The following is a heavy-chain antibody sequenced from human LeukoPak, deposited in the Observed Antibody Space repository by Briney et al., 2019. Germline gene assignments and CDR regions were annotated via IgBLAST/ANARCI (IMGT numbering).Heavy chain of an antibody. CDR2: INPNSGGT. V-gene: IGHV1-2*02. J-gene: IGHJ4*02. D-gene: IGHD7-27*01. CDR3: ARDRGLGIAPRFHY. CDR1: GYTFTSYA. Sequence: GASVKVSCKASGYTFTSYAMNWVRQAPGQGLEWMGWINPNSGGTNYAQKFQGRVTMTRDTSISTAYMELSRLRSDDTAVYYCARDRGLGIAPRFHYWGQGTLVTVSS.